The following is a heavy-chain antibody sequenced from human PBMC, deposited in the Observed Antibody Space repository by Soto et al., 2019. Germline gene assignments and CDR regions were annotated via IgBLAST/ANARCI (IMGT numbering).Heavy chain of an antibody. J-gene: IGHJ4*02. Sequence: QVQLQESGPGLVRSSETLSLTCPVSGGPIGSWYWSWIRQPPEKGLEWIGYSDNRGNTNYNPSLKRRITISVDTSKKQFSLTMSSVTAADTAVYYCARLSTTDPYFDYWGQGTLVTVPS. CDR3: ARLSTTDPYFDY. CDR2: SDNRGNT. CDR1: GGPIGSWY. V-gene: IGHV4-59*08. D-gene: IGHD4-4*01.